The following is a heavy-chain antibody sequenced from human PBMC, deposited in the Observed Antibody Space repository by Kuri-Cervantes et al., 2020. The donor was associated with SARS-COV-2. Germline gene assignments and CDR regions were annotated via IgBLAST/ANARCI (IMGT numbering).Heavy chain of an antibody. CDR3: ARGRAGGYLDL. D-gene: IGHD6-19*01. V-gene: IGHV1-18*01. CDR2: ISAYNGNT. Sequence: ASVKVSCKASGYTFTSYGISWVRQAPGQGLEWMGWISAYNGNTNYAQKLQGRVTLTRDTSTSTVDLDLSSLRSDDTAVYYCARGRAGGYLDLWGQGTLVTVSS. J-gene: IGHJ4*02. CDR1: GYTFTSYG.